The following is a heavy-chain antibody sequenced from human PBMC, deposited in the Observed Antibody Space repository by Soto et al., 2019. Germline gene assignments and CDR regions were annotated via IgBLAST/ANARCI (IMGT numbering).Heavy chain of an antibody. CDR3: ARYWTAGTFYGAFDV. CDR2: ISPIYDAA. CDR1: GGTFSNYV. Sequence: QVQLVQSGAEVKKPGSSVKVSCEASGGTFSNYVISWLRQAPGQGPEWMGGISPIYDAANYARKFRGRLTITADKSTNTAYVELISLKSEDTAIYYCARYWTAGTFYGAFDVWGQGTMVIVSP. D-gene: IGHD2-8*02. J-gene: IGHJ3*01. V-gene: IGHV1-69*06.